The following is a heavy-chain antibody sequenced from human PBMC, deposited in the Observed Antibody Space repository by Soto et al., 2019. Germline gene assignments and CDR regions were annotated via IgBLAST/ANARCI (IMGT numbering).Heavy chain of an antibody. J-gene: IGHJ4*02. V-gene: IGHV4-30-4*01. D-gene: IGHD3-3*01. Sequence: QVQLQESGPGLVKPSQTLSLTCTVSGGSISSGDYYWSWIRQPPGKGLEWIGYIYYSGSTYYNPSLKSRVTISVDTSKNQCSLKLSSVTAADTAVYYCARVVHYDFWSGKTSKYYFDYWGQGTLVTVSS. CDR3: ARVVHYDFWSGKTSKYYFDY. CDR1: GGSISSGDYY. CDR2: IYYSGST.